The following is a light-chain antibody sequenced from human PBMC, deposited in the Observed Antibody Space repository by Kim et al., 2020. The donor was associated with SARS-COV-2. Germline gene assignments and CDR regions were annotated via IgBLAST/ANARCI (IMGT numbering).Light chain of an antibody. J-gene: IGKJ3*01. CDR1: QCISSH. V-gene: IGKV1-39*01. CDR2: AAS. CDR3: QQSYITPFT. Sequence: ASLGDRVTITSRTTQCISSHLNWYQQKPGRAPKLLISAASTLQGGVPSRFSGSGSETDFTLTISSLQPEDFATYFCQQSYITPFTFGPGTKVDIK.